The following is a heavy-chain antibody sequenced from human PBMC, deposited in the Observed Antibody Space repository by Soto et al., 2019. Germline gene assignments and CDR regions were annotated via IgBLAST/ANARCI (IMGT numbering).Heavy chain of an antibody. Sequence: EVQLVESGGGLVQPGGSLRLSCAASGFTFSSYWMHWVRQAPWKGLVWVSRINSDGSSTSYADSVKGRVTISSDNAKNPLHLQMTSLRAEDTAVYYCVRTSLVVAAATREDYWGQGTLVTVSA. CDR1: GFTFSSYW. CDR2: INSDGSST. V-gene: IGHV3-74*01. D-gene: IGHD2-15*01. CDR3: VRTSLVVAAATREDY. J-gene: IGHJ4*02.